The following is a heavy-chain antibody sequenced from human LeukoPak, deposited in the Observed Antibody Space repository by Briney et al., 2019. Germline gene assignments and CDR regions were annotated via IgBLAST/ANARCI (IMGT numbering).Heavy chain of an antibody. CDR1: GFTFSSYE. CDR2: ISSSSSTI. D-gene: IGHD2-21*01. V-gene: IGHV3-48*03. CDR3: ARGDSSSILINDAFDF. Sequence: PGRSLRLSCAASGFTFSSYEMNWIRQAPGKGLEWVAYISSSSSTIYYADSVKGRFTISRDNVKNSLSLQLRSLRGEDTALYYCARGDSSSILINDAFDFWGQGTMVTVSS. J-gene: IGHJ3*01.